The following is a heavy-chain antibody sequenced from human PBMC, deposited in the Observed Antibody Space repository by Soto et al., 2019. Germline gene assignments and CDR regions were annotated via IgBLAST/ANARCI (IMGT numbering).Heavy chain of an antibody. J-gene: IGHJ4*02. CDR2: IRYSGNT. V-gene: IGHV4-39*01. CDR1: GGSIGSGDYY. CDR3: VGRKRVENCSATPCYVTD. D-gene: IGHD3-16*01. Sequence: QLQLQESGPGLVKPSETLSLTCTVFGGSIGSGDYYGGWIRQPPGKGLEWIGSIRYSGNTFYSPYLKSRVSISEDTSKNQLSLRLNSVTATDTALYFCVGRKRVENCSATPCYVTDGGQGTLVTVSP.